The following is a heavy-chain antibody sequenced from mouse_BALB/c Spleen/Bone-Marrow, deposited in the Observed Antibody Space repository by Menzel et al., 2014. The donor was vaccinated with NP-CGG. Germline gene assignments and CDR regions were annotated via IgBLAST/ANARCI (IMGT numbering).Heavy chain of an antibody. Sequence: VHVKQSGAELVKPGASVKLSCTASGFNIKDTYMHWVKQRPEQGLEWIGRIDPANCNTKYDPKFQGKATITADTSSNTAYLQLSSLTPEDTAVYYCAAYYYGTYGFAYWGQGTLVTVSA. J-gene: IGHJ3*01. CDR3: AAYYYGTYGFAY. D-gene: IGHD1-1*01. V-gene: IGHV14-3*02. CDR2: IDPANCNT. CDR1: GFNIKDTY.